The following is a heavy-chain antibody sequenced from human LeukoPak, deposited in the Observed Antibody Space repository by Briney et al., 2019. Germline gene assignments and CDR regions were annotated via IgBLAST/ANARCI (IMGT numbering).Heavy chain of an antibody. D-gene: IGHD4-11*01. CDR1: GFTFTDYY. Sequence: PGGSLRLSCAASGFTFTDYYMSWIRQAPGKGLEWVSYISSSGSTMYYAGSVKDRFTISRDNAKNSLSLQMNSLRAEDTAVYYCARALPARTTGHYYYYMDVWGKGTTVTVSS. CDR3: ARALPARTTGHYYYYMDV. CDR2: ISSSGSTM. J-gene: IGHJ6*03. V-gene: IGHV3-11*01.